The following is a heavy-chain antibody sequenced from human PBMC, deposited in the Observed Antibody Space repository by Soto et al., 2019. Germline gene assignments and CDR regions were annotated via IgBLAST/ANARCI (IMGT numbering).Heavy chain of an antibody. Sequence: PSETLSLTCTVSGGSISSGDYSWSWIRQHPGKGLEWIGHIYYGGSTYYNPSLKSRVTISVDTSKSQFSLKLTSVTAADTAVYYCARGTYNWFDPWGQGTLVTVSS. CDR1: GGSISSGDYS. CDR3: ARGTYNWFDP. V-gene: IGHV4-30-4*02. CDR2: IYYGGST. J-gene: IGHJ5*02.